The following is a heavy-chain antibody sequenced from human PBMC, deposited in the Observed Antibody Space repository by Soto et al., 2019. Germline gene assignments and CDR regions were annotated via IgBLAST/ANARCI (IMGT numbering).Heavy chain of an antibody. J-gene: IGHJ3*02. CDR3: AKNLLVTLADALDI. V-gene: IGHV1-2*02. CDR1: GYTFTSYY. D-gene: IGHD3-10*01. CDR2: INPNSGDT. Sequence: ASVKVSCKASGYTFTSYYMHWVRQAPGQGLEWLGWINPNSGDTNYAQKFQDRVTVTRDTSITTAYMELSRLRSDDTAVYYCAKNLLVTLADALDIWGQRTLVTVSS.